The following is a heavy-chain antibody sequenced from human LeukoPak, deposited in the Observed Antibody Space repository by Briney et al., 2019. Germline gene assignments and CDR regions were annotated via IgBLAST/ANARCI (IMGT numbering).Heavy chain of an antibody. CDR3: ARGRFCDSGNCYLDY. Sequence: GGSLRLSCAASGYTFSDYWMSWVRQAPGKGLERVANIKPDGRDKYHVDSVKGRFTISRDNAKASLYLLMNSLRAEDMAVYYCARGRFCDSGNCYLDYWGQGTLVTVSS. CDR2: IKPDGRDK. D-gene: IGHD4-23*01. CDR1: GYTFSDYW. V-gene: IGHV3-7*01. J-gene: IGHJ4*02.